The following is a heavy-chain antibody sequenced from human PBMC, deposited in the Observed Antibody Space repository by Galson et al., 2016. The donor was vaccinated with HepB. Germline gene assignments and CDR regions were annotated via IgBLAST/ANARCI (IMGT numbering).Heavy chain of an antibody. CDR2: IYSGWRT. D-gene: IGHD6-19*01. Sequence: SLRLSCAAYEFTASSNYLNWIRQAPGKGLEWVSAIYSGWRTHYADSVKGRFTISRDNSKNTVYLEMKSLRAEDTAVYYCARALSGWDGFDYWGQGTLVIVSS. V-gene: IGHV3-53*01. CDR1: EFTASSNY. J-gene: IGHJ4*02. CDR3: ARALSGWDGFDY.